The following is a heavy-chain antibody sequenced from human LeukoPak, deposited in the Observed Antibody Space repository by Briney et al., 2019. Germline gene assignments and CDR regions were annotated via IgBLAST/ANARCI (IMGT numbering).Heavy chain of an antibody. Sequence: SETLSLTCTVSGGSISSSSYYWGWIRQPPGKGLEWIGSIYYSGSTYYNPSLKSRVTISVDTSKNQFSLKLSSVTAADTAVYYCALGSGELSPLGWFDPWGQGTLVTVSS. CDR3: ALGSGELSPLGWFDP. J-gene: IGHJ5*02. D-gene: IGHD3-10*01. V-gene: IGHV4-39*07. CDR2: IYYSGST. CDR1: GGSISSSSYY.